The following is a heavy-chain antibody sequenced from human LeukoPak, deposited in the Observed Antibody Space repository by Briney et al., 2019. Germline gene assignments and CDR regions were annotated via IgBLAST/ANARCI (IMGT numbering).Heavy chain of an antibody. CDR1: GDSISSYS. CDR2: IYHSGSA. V-gene: IGHV4-59*12. Sequence: SETLSLTCTVSGDSISSYSWSWIRQPPGEGLEWIGYIYHSGSANYSPSLKSRLTMSADTSRNHFSLNLTSVTAEDTAVYYCAKVMTRTMVRGVPPSDYWGQGTLVTVSS. J-gene: IGHJ4*02. CDR3: AKVMTRTMVRGVPPSDY. D-gene: IGHD3-10*01.